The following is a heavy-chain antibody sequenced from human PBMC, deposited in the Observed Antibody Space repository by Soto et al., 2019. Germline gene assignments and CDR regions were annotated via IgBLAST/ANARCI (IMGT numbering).Heavy chain of an antibody. Sequence: EVQLLESGGGLVQPGGSLRLSCAASGFTFSDYAMSWVRQAPGKGLEWVSVINSDGATYYADSVQGRFSISRDNSKSTLCLQMNSLSVEDTAIYYCASRPRGSVAGTLDSWGKGSLVTVS. V-gene: IGHV3-23*01. D-gene: IGHD6-19*01. CDR1: GFTFSDYA. J-gene: IGHJ5*01. CDR2: INSDGAT. CDR3: ASRPRGSVAGTLDS.